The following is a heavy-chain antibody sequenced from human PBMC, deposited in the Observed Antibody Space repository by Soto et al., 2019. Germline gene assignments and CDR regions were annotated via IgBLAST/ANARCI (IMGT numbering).Heavy chain of an antibody. CDR2: ISGSGGST. V-gene: IGHV3-23*01. Sequence: GGSLRLSCAASGFTFSSYAMSWVRQAPGKGLEWVSAISGSGGSTYYADSVKGRFTISRDNSKNTLYLQMNSLRAEDTAVYYCAKVHWTTYYYYYGMDVWGQGTTVTVSS. CDR3: AKVHWTTYYYYYGMDV. J-gene: IGHJ6*02. D-gene: IGHD1-1*01. CDR1: GFTFSSYA.